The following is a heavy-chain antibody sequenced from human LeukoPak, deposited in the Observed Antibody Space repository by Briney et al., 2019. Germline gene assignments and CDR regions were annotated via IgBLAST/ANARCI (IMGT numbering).Heavy chain of an antibody. Sequence: SETLSLTCAVYGGSFSGYYWSWIRQPTGKGLEWIGEINHSGSTNYNPSLKSRVTISVDTSKNQFSLKLNSVTAADTAVYYCARAPADDYVWGSYRSCFDYWGQGTLVTVSS. CDR2: INHSGST. CDR1: GGSFSGYY. CDR3: ARAPADDYVWGSYRSCFDY. V-gene: IGHV4-34*01. D-gene: IGHD3-16*02. J-gene: IGHJ4*02.